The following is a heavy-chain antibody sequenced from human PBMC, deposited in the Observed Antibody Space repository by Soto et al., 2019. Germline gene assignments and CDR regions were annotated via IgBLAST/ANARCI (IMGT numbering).Heavy chain of an antibody. CDR1: GGSIGGDS. CDR2: IYHSGST. D-gene: IGHD2-8*01. Sequence: SETLSLTCTVSGGSIGGDSWSWIRQSPGKGLDFIGYIYHSGSTNYNPSLKSRITISMDTSKNQFSLRLSSVTAADTAVYYCARAGIVQVSYAMDVWGQGTTVTVSS. J-gene: IGHJ6*02. V-gene: IGHV4-59*01. CDR3: ARAGIVQVSYAMDV.